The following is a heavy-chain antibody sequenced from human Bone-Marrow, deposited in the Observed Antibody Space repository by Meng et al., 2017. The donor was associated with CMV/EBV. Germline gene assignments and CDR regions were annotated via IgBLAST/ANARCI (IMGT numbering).Heavy chain of an antibody. Sequence: QVQMVQSGAEVKKPGASVKVSCKASGYTFTSYGISWVRPAPGQGLEWMGWISAYNGNTNYAQKLQGRVTMTTDTSTSTAYMELRSLRSDDTAVYYCARDPPLLEYGPPFDLWGRGTLVTVSS. J-gene: IGHJ2*01. V-gene: IGHV1-18*01. D-gene: IGHD4-17*01. CDR1: GYTFTSYG. CDR2: ISAYNGNT. CDR3: ARDPPLLEYGPPFDL.